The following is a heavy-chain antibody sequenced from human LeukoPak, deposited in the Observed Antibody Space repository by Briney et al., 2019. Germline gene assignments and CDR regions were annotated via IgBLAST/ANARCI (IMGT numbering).Heavy chain of an antibody. Sequence: PGGSLRLSCAASGFTFDDYAMHWVRQAPGKGLEWVSLISWDGGSTYYADSVKGRFTISRDNSKNSLYLQMNSLRAEDTALYYCAKGYYYYDSSGPLDYWGQGTLSPSPQ. V-gene: IGHV3-43D*03. CDR2: ISWDGGST. CDR3: AKGYYYYDSSGPLDY. CDR1: GFTFDDYA. J-gene: IGHJ4*02. D-gene: IGHD3-22*01.